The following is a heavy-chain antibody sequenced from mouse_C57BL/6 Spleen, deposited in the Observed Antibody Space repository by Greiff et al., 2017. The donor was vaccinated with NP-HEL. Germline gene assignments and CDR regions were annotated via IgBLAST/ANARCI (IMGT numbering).Heavy chain of an antibody. D-gene: IGHD1-2*01. CDR2: ISGGGGNT. CDR1: GFTFSSYT. Sequence: EVKLVESGGGLVKPGGSLKLSCAASGFTFSSYTMSWVRQTPEKRLEWVATISGGGGNTYYPDSVKGRFTISRDNAKNTLYLQMSSLRSEDTALYYCARHEGHSGFWGQGPLVTVSA. CDR3: ARHEGHSGF. V-gene: IGHV5-9*01. J-gene: IGHJ3*01.